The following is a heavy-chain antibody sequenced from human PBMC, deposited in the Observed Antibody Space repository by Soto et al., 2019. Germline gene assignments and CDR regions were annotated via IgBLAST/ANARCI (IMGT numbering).Heavy chain of an antibody. D-gene: IGHD2-2*01. CDR1: GFTFSTYG. V-gene: IGHV3-33*01. CDR2: IWYDGSNE. Sequence: PGGSLSLSCAASGFTFSTYGMHWVRQAPGKGLEWVAVIWYDGSNEYYADSVKGRFTISRDNSKNTLYLQMNSLRAEDTAVYYCARDYTSTSYGFDSWGQGTLVTVSS. CDR3: ARDYTSTSYGFDS. J-gene: IGHJ4*02.